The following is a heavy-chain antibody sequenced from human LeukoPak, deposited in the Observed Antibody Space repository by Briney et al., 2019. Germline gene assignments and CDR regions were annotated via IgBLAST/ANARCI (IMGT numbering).Heavy chain of an antibody. D-gene: IGHD1-26*01. CDR1: GFTFSNYA. CDR2: IYSGGST. CDR3: ARAGYYSHYFDY. Sequence: GGSLRLSCAASGFTFSNYAMSWVRQAPGKGLEWVSVIYSGGSTYYADSVKGRFTISRDNSKNTLYLQMNSLRAEDTAVYYCARAGYYSHYFDYWGQGTLVTVSS. J-gene: IGHJ4*02. V-gene: IGHV3-53*01.